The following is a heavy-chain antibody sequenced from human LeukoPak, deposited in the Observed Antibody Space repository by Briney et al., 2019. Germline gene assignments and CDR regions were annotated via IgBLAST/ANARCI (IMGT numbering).Heavy chain of an antibody. Sequence: PGGSLRLSCAASGFTFSSSSMNWVRQAPGKGLEWVSSISSSSSYIYYADSVKGRFTISRDNAKNSLYLQMNSLRAEDTAVYYCARDRTSCPGCYYGMDVWGQGTTVTVSS. J-gene: IGHJ6*02. CDR3: ARDRTSCPGCYYGMDV. CDR2: ISSSSSYI. V-gene: IGHV3-21*01. D-gene: IGHD2-2*01. CDR1: GFTFSSSS.